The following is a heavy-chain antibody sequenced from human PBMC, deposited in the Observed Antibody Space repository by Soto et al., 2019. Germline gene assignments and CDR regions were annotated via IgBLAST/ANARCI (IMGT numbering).Heavy chain of an antibody. CDR1: GFTFSSYA. D-gene: IGHD6-19*01. V-gene: IGHV3-30-3*01. CDR2: ISYDGSNK. CDR3: ARHDAVAGQFDY. J-gene: IGHJ4*02. Sequence: QVQLVESGGGVVQPGRSLRLSCAASGFTFSSYAMHWVRQAPGKGLEWVAVISYDGSNKYYADSVKGRFTISRDNSKNTLYLQMNSLRAEDTAVYYCARHDAVAGQFDYWGQGTLVTVSS.